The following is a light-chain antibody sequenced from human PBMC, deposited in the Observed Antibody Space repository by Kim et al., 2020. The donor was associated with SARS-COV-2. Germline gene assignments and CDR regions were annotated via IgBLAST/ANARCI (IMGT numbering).Light chain of an antibody. CDR2: NTN. CDR1: SGSVSTNFY. Sequence: QTVVTQEPSFSVSPGGTVTLTCGLSSGSVSTNFYPGWYQQTPGQAPRTLIYNTNIRSSGVPDRFSGSILGNKAVLTITRAQADDESDYHCMLYFSGGTWLFGGGTKLTVL. J-gene: IGLJ2*01. CDR3: MLYFSGGTWL. V-gene: IGLV8-61*01.